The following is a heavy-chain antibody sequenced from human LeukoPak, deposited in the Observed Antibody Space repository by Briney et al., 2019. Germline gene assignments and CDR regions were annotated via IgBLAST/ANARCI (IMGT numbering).Heavy chain of an antibody. D-gene: IGHD2-15*01. J-gene: IGHJ5*02. V-gene: IGHV1-2*02. CDR2: INPNSGGT. CDR3: ASDPGGGVGVVVAATSSWFDP. Sequence: GASVKVSCKASGYTFTGYYMHWVRQAPGQGLEWMGWINPNSGGTNYAQKFQGRVTMTRDTSISTAYMELSRLRSDDTAVYYCASDPGGGVGVVVAATSSWFDPRGQGTLVTVSS. CDR1: GYTFTGYY.